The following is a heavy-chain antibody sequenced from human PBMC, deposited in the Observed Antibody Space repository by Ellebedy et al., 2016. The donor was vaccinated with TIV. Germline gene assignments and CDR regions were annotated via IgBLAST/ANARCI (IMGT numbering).Heavy chain of an antibody. D-gene: IGHD3-22*01. CDR3: ARLVTMIVVVITYPIVYFDY. CDR1: GGSISSSSYY. V-gene: IGHV4-39*01. Sequence: SETLSLTXTVSGGSISSSSYYWGWIRQPPGKGLEWIGSIYYSGSAYYNPSLKSRVTISVDTSKNQFSLKLSPVTAADTAVYYCARLVTMIVVVITYPIVYFDYWGQGTLVTVSS. J-gene: IGHJ4*02. CDR2: IYYSGSA.